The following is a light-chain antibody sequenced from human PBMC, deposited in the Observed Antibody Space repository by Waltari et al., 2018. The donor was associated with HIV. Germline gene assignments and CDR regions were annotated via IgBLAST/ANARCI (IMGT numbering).Light chain of an antibody. Sequence: QSALTQPASVSGSPGQSITISCTGTSGDVGGYNFVSWYQKHPGKAPKLIIYNVNSRPSVVSMRFPGSRSANTASLTISGLQAEDEADYFCSSYTSSGPRYVLFGGGTRLTVL. CDR3: SSYTSSGPRYVL. V-gene: IGLV2-14*03. CDR2: NVN. CDR1: SGDVGGYNF. J-gene: IGLJ2*01.